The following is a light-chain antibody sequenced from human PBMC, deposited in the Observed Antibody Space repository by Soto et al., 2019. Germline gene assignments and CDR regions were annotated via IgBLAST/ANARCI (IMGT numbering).Light chain of an antibody. V-gene: IGKV1-9*01. CDR1: QGISSY. CDR3: QHYNSYSEA. J-gene: IGKJ1*01. CDR2: AAS. Sequence: IQLTQSPSSRSSSLGDRVTITCRASQGISSYLAWYQQKPGKAPKLLIYAASTLQSGVPSRFSGSGSGTEFTLTISSLKTDDFATYYCQHYNSYSEAFGQGTKVDIK.